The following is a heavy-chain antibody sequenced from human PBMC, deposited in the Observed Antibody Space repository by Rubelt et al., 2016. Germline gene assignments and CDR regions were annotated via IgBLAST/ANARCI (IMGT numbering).Heavy chain of an antibody. CDR1: GYTFTSYA. CDR2: INTNTGNP. J-gene: IGHJ4*02. D-gene: IGHD3-22*01. Sequence: QVQLVQSGSELKKPGASVKVSCKASGYTFTSYAMNWVRQAPGQGLEWMGWINTNTGNPTYAKGCTGRVVLSWDTSVSTAYLQISSLKAEDTAVYYCARAYYYDSSALTWAFDYWGQGTLVTVFS. V-gene: IGHV7-4-1*02. CDR3: ARAYYYDSSALTWAFDY.